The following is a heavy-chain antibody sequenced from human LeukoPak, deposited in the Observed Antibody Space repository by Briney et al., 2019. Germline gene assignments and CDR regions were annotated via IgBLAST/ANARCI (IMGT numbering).Heavy chain of an antibody. CDR1: GFTLSSYA. V-gene: IGHV3-23*01. Sequence: GGCLRLSCAASGFTLSSYAMSWVRQARGKGLEWVSAISGSGGSTYYADSVKGRFTISRDNSKNTLYLQMNSLRAEDTAVYYCAPENSGDCGGDCYWVIDYWGQGTLVTVSS. J-gene: IGHJ4*02. CDR2: ISGSGGST. CDR3: APENSGDCGGDCYWVIDY. D-gene: IGHD2-21*02.